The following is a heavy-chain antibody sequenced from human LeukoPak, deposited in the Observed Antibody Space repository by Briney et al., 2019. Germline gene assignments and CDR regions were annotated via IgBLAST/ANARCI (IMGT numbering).Heavy chain of an antibody. CDR3: ARVWPFGSGHGYFDY. D-gene: IGHD3-3*01. Sequence: SETLSLTCTVSGGSISSYYWSWIRQPPGKGLEWIGYIYYSGSTNYNPSLKGRVTISVDTSKNQFSLKLSSVTAADTAVYYCARVWPFGSGHGYFDYWGQGTLVTVSS. CDR2: IYYSGST. CDR1: GGSISSYY. J-gene: IGHJ4*02. V-gene: IGHV4-59*01.